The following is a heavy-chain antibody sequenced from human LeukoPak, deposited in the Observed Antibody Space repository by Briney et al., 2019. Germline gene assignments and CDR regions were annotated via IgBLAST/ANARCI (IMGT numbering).Heavy chain of an antibody. J-gene: IGHJ3*02. CDR1: GYTFTVYY. Sequence: ASVKLCCKASGYTFTVYYMHWGRQARGHGLEWLGWINPNSGGTNYAQRIQGRVTVNRDTSISTAYMELSRLSSDDTAVYYWATRSKTGTYRDAFDIWGQGTMVTVSS. CDR3: ATRSKTGTYRDAFDI. V-gene: IGHV1-2*02. D-gene: IGHD1-7*01. CDR2: INPNSGGT.